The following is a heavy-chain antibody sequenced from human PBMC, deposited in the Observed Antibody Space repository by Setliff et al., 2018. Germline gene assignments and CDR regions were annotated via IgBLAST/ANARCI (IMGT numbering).Heavy chain of an antibody. CDR2: INSDGSGT. D-gene: IGHD3-3*01. CDR3: ARDGGLLQFLEWSRSYMDV. V-gene: IGHV3-74*01. Sequence: PGGSLRLSCAASGFTFNTYWMHWVRQAPGKGLVWFSHINSDGSGTSYADSVKGRFTISRDNAKNTLYLQMNSLRAEDTAVYYCARDGGLLQFLEWSRSYMDVWGKGTTVTVSS. CDR1: GFTFNTYW. J-gene: IGHJ6*03.